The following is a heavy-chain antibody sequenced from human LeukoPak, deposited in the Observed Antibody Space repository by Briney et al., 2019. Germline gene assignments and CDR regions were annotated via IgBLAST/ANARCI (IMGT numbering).Heavy chain of an antibody. V-gene: IGHV1-69*01. Sequence: GSSVKVSCKASGGTFISNALNWVRQAPGQGPEWMGGIIPISDATHYAQKFQGRVTITADESTSTAYMELSSLRSEDTAVYYCARVPSPGWFDPWGQGTLVTVSS. CDR3: ARVPSPGWFDP. J-gene: IGHJ5*02. CDR1: GGTFISNA. CDR2: IIPISDAT.